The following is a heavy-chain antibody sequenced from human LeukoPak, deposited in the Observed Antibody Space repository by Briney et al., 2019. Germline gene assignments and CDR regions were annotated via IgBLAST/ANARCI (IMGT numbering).Heavy chain of an antibody. Sequence: SETLSLTCTVSGGSISSSSYYWGWIRQPPGKGLEWIGSIYYSGSTYYNPSLKSRVTISVDTSKNQFSLKLSSVTAADTAVYYCARAIAGVYSYGYIFYFDYWGQGTLVTVSS. J-gene: IGHJ4*02. CDR1: GGSISSSSYY. CDR2: IYYSGST. V-gene: IGHV4-39*07. CDR3: ARAIAGVYSYGYIFYFDY. D-gene: IGHD5-18*01.